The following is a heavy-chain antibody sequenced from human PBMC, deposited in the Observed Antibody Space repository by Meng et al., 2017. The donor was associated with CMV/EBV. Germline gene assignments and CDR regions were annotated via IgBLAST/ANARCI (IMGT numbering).Heavy chain of an antibody. V-gene: IGHV3-30*02. J-gene: IGHJ4*02. CDR1: GFTFSSYG. CDR2: IRYDGSNK. D-gene: IGHD3-10*01. Sequence: GGSLRLSCAASGFTFSSYGMHWVRQAPGKGLEWVAFIRYDGSNKYYADSVKGRFTISRDNSKNTLYLQMNSLRAEDTAVHYCAKDQGEVEYYYGSVEYTPDDYYFDYWGQGTLVTVSS. CDR3: AKDQGEVEYYYGSVEYTPDDYYFDY.